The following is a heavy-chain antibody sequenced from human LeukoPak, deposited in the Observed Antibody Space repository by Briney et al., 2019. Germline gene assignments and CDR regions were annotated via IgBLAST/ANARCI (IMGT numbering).Heavy chain of an antibody. Sequence: PSETLSLTCSVSGGSISSGRDYWSWIRQPPGKGLEWIGYIYYSGSTYYNPSLKSRVTISVDTSKNQFSLKLSSVTAADTAVYYCARDRGRTARCSSTSCYSDYFDYWGQGTLVTVSS. D-gene: IGHD2-2*01. CDR2: IYYSGST. V-gene: IGHV4-30-4*08. CDR3: ARDRGRTARCSSTSCYSDYFDY. J-gene: IGHJ4*02. CDR1: GGSISSGRDY.